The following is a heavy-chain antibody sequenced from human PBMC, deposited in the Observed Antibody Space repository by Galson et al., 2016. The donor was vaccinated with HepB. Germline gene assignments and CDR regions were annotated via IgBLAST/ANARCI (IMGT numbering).Heavy chain of an antibody. CDR1: GFTVSTNY. V-gene: IGHV3-53*01. Sequence: SLRLSCAASGFTVSTNYMSWVRQAPGKGLEWVSIIYNDGGIFYGNSVKGRFTTSTDTSKNTLFLQMNSLRVEDTAVYHCARDGFPRHTSGWMWGRGTPVVVSS. CDR2: IYNDGGI. J-gene: IGHJ4*02. CDR3: ARDGFPRHTSGWM. D-gene: IGHD6-19*01.